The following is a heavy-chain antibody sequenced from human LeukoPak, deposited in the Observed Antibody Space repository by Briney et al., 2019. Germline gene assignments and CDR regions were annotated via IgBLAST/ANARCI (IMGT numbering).Heavy chain of an antibody. Sequence: PGGSLRLSCAASGFTFSSYAMHWVRQAPGKGLEWAAVISYDGSNKYYADSVKGRFTISRDNSKNTLYLQMNSLRAEDTAVYYCARVWGATYGYYYFAMDVWGQGTTVTVSS. CDR2: ISYDGSNK. J-gene: IGHJ6*02. CDR1: GFTFSSYA. CDR3: ARVWGATYGYYYFAMDV. D-gene: IGHD4/OR15-4a*01. V-gene: IGHV3-30-3*01.